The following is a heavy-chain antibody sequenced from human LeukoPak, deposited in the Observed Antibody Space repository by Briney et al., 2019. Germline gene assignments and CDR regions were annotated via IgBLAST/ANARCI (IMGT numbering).Heavy chain of an antibody. Sequence: GGSLRLSCAASGFTFSSYAMNWVRQAPGKGLEWVSVIGGSGDSTTYADSVKGRFTISRDNSKNTVHLQMDSLRAEDTAVYYCARMYFYASGSRLLDVWGQGTTVTVSS. D-gene: IGHD3-10*01. CDR3: ARMYFYASGSRLLDV. CDR2: IGGSGDST. J-gene: IGHJ6*02. CDR1: GFTFSSYA. V-gene: IGHV3-23*01.